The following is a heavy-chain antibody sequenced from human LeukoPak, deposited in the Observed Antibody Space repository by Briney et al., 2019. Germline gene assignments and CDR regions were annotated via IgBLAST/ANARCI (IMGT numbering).Heavy chain of an antibody. CDR2: ISTSGSST. V-gene: IGHV3-48*03. CDR1: GFTFSSYA. D-gene: IGHD3/OR15-3a*01. J-gene: IGHJ4*02. CDR3: ASGWSGSY. Sequence: PGGSLRLSCSASGFTFSSYAMHWVRQAPGKGLEWVSYISTSGSSTYYADSVKGRLTTSRDNAKNSLYLQMNTLRAEDTGIYYCASGWSGSYWGQGTLVTVSS.